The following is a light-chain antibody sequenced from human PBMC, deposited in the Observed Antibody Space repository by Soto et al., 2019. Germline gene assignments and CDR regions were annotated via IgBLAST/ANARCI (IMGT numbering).Light chain of an antibody. CDR1: QSISSY. V-gene: IGKV1-39*01. J-gene: IGKJ1*01. CDR3: RQSYSTSWT. CDR2: AAS. Sequence: DIQMTQSPSTLSGSVGDRVTITCRASQSISSYLNWYQQKPGKAPKLLIYAASSSQSGVPSRFSGSGSGTDFTLTISSLQPEDFATYYCRQSYSTSWTFGQGTKVDIK.